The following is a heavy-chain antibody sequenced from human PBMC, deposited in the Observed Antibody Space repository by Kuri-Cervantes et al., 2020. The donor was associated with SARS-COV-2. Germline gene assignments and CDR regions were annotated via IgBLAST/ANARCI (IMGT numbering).Heavy chain of an antibody. J-gene: IGHJ4*02. D-gene: IGHD1-26*01. CDR3: TRGGGGSFQLFDY. CDR2: IYPGDSDT. CDR1: GYSFTSYW. V-gene: IGHV5-51*01. Sequence: GESLKISCKGSGYSFTSYWIGWVRQRPGKGQEWMGIIYPGDSDTRYNPSFQGQVTISADKSISTAYLQSSRLKATDTAMYYCTRGGGGSFQLFDYWGQGTLVTVSS.